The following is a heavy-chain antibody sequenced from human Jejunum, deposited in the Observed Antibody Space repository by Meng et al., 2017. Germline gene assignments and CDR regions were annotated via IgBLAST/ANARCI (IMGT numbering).Heavy chain of an antibody. CDR1: GFSLSTSGVG. J-gene: IGHJ4*02. V-gene: IGHV2-5*02. Sequence: QITLKESGPTLVKDKQTLTLTCTVSGFSLSTSGVGVGWIRQPPGKALEWLAIIYWDDDKRYSPSLKSRLTITKDTSKNQVVLTMTNMDPVDTATYYCARLPDYYDTSGYYGWGQGTLVIVSS. CDR2: IYWDDDK. CDR3: ARLPDYYDTSGYYG. D-gene: IGHD3-22*01.